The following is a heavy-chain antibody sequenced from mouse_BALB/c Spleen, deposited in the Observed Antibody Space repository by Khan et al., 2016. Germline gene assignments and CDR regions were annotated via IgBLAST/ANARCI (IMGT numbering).Heavy chain of an antibody. CDR1: GFNIKDYY. D-gene: IGHD2-4*01. Sequence: VQLQQPGAELVKSGASVKLSCTASGFNIKDYYMHWVKQRPEQGLEWIGWIDPENGDSEYDPKFQGKATMTADTSSNTAYLQLSSLTSEDTAVYYCNGGITTGVFAYWGQGTMVTVSA. CDR2: IDPENGDS. CDR3: NGGITTGVFAY. J-gene: IGHJ3*01. V-gene: IGHV14-4*02.